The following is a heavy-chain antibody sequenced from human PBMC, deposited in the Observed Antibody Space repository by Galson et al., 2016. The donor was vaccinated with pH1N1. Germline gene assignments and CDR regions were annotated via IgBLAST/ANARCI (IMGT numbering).Heavy chain of an antibody. CDR2: LSASGGST. D-gene: IGHD2-2*01. J-gene: IGHJ6*03. Sequence: SLRLSCAASGFTFRNYGASWVRQAPGKGLEWVSFLSASGGSTYYADSVKGRFTISRDNSKNTLFPQMNSLRAEDAAVYYCAKGTAAIFYYYMDVWGIGTTVTVSS. CDR3: AKGTAAIFYYYMDV. V-gene: IGHV3-23*01. CDR1: GFTFRNYG.